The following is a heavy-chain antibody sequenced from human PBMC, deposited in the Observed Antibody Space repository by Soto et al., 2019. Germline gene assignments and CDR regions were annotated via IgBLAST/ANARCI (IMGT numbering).Heavy chain of an antibody. D-gene: IGHD1-1*01. CDR2: TVPIFGTP. J-gene: IGHJ2*01. Sequence: QVQLVQSEAEVRNPGSSVKVSCKVSGGSFTTYPISWVRQPPGQGLEWMGATVPIFGTPNYALKFQDRVTIAADRSTTTVYMELRGLKSEDTAVYYCAREFYTRTWNNVTYVDLWGRGTLVAVSS. V-gene: IGHV1-69*06. CDR1: GGSFTTYP. CDR3: AREFYTRTWNNVTYVDL.